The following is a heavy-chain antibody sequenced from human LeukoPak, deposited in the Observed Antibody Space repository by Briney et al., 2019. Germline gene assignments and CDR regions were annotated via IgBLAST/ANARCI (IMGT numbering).Heavy chain of an antibody. Sequence: GESLKIPCKGSGYSFTSSWIGWVRQMPGKGLEWMGIIYPGDSDTKYSPSFQGQVTISADKSISTAYLQWSGLRASDTAMYYCARQRSETNGYYYPFGYWGQGTLVTVSS. CDR1: GYSFTSSW. V-gene: IGHV5-51*01. CDR3: ARQRSETNGYYYPFGY. J-gene: IGHJ4*02. D-gene: IGHD3-22*01. CDR2: IYPGDSDT.